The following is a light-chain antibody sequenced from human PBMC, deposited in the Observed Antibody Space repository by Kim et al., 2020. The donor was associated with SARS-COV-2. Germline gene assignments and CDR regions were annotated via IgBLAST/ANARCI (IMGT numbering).Light chain of an antibody. Sequence: SELTQDPAVSVALGQTVTITCQGDSLRLSYASWYQQKPGQAPLLVIYGKNSRPSGIPDRFSGSSSGTTASLTITGAQAEDEADYYCNSWDTSTFHVVFGGGTQLTVL. CDR1: SLRLSY. J-gene: IGLJ2*01. V-gene: IGLV3-19*01. CDR2: GKN. CDR3: NSWDTSTFHVV.